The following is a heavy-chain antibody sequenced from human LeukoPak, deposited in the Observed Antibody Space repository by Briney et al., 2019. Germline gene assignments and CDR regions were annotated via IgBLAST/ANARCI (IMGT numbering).Heavy chain of an antibody. V-gene: IGHV4-39*01. CDR1: GGSISSSNYY. J-gene: IGHJ4*02. D-gene: IGHD1-26*01. Sequence: SETLSLTCTVSGGSISSSNYYWGWIRQPPGKGLEWIGSISYSGNTYYNPSLKSRVTISVDPSKNQFSLKLTSVTAADTAVYYCARLYSGSYLGYFDYWGQGTLV. CDR2: ISYSGNT. CDR3: ARLYSGSYLGYFDY.